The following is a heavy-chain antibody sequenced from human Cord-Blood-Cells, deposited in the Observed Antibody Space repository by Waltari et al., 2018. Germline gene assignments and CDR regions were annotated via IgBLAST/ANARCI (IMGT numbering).Heavy chain of an antibody. V-gene: IGHV1-24*01. Sequence: QVHLVQSGAEVKKPVASVKVSCKVSGYTLTKLSMNWLRQAPGKGLEWMGGFDPEDGETIYAQKFQGRVTMTEDTSTDTAYMELSSLRSEDTAVYYCAICPEGLLLLYFQHWGQGTLVTVSS. D-gene: IGHD3-3*01. CDR1: GYTLTKLS. CDR3: AICPEGLLLLYFQH. CDR2: FDPEDGET. J-gene: IGHJ1*01.